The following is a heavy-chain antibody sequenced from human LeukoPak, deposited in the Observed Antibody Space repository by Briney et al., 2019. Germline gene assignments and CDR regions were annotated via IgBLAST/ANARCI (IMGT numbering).Heavy chain of an antibody. CDR1: GGTFSNYA. Sequence: SVKVSCKASGGTFSNYAISWVRQAPGQGLEWMGGIIPIFGTANYAQKFRGRVTITADKSTSTAYMELSSLRSEDTAVYYCASAYGSGSGGDYWGQGTLVTVSS. CDR2: IIPIFGTA. V-gene: IGHV1-69*06. CDR3: ASAYGSGSGGDY. J-gene: IGHJ4*02. D-gene: IGHD3-10*01.